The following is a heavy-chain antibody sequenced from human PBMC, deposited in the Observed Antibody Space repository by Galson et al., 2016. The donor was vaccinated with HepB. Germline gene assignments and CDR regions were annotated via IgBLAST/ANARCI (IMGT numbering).Heavy chain of an antibody. CDR3: VRDHSSGWYEGYFDH. V-gene: IGHV3-9*01. J-gene: IGHJ4*02. CDR2: ISWNSGSI. Sequence: SLRLSCAASGFTFADHAFHWVRQAPGKGLEWVSSISWNSGSIFYVDSVKGRFTISRDNANNSLFLQMNSLRPEDTAVYYCVRDHSSGWYEGYFDHWGQGTLVSVSS. CDR1: GFTFADHA. D-gene: IGHD6-19*01.